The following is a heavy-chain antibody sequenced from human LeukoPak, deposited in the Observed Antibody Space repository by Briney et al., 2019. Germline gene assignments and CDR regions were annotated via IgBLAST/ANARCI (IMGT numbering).Heavy chain of an antibody. Sequence: PGGSLRLSCAASGFTFSTYAMSWVRQAPGKGLEWVSGISGSDDNTFYADSVKGRFTISRDNSKNTLYLQMNSLRAEDTAVYYCAKDRVCSGGSCYVDYWGQGTLVTVSS. D-gene: IGHD2-15*01. CDR2: ISGSDDNT. CDR3: AKDRVCSGGSCYVDY. V-gene: IGHV3-23*01. CDR1: GFTFSTYA. J-gene: IGHJ4*02.